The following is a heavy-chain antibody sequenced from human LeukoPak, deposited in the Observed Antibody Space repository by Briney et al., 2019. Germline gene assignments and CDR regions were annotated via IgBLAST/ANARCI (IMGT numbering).Heavy chain of an antibody. CDR2: IWYDGSNK. Sequence: QPGGSLRLSCAASGFTFSSYGMHWVRQAPGKGLEWVAVIWYDGSNKYYADSVKGRFTISRDNSKNTLYLQMNSLRAEDTAVYYCARAGRLRYGYNYGCGDYWGQGTLVTVSS. D-gene: IGHD5-18*01. CDR3: ARAGRLRYGYNYGCGDY. V-gene: IGHV3-33*01. J-gene: IGHJ4*02. CDR1: GFTFSSYG.